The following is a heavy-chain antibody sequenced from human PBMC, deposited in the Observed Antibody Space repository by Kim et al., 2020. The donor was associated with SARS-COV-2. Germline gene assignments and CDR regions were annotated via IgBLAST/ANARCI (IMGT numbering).Heavy chain of an antibody. CDR2: ITGRGGSR. Sequence: GGSLRLSCAASGFTFSNYAMNWVRQAPGKGLEWVSGITGRGGSRYYAESVKGRFTISRDNAKNTLSLQMNSLRAEDTAVYYCAKFKITFGGVIVPTTYFDYWGQGALVTVST. CDR3: AKFKITFGGVIVPTTYFDY. V-gene: IGHV3-23*01. D-gene: IGHD3-16*02. CDR1: GFTFSNYA. J-gene: IGHJ4*02.